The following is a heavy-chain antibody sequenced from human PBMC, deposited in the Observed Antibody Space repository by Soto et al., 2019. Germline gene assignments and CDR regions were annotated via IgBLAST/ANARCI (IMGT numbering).Heavy chain of an antibody. J-gene: IGHJ5*02. D-gene: IGHD2-8*02. CDR3: ARHEGWTGPDQ. V-gene: IGHV4-4*02. CDR2: IFHDGNT. CDR1: GASIGSGGW. Sequence: SQTLSLTCAVSGASIGSGGWWSWVRQPPGKGLEWIAEIFHDGNTNYSPSLKSRVTISVDKSQNQFSLNVYSVTAADTAVYYCARHEGWTGPDQWGQGTLVTVSS.